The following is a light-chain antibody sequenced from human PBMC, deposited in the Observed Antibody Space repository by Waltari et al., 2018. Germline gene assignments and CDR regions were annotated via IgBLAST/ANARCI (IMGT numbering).Light chain of an antibody. V-gene: IGLV2-23*01. J-gene: IGLJ1*01. CDR1: SSDVGSNNL. Sequence: QSALTQPASVSGSPGQSITISCTGTSSDVGSNNLVSWYQQHPGKAPKLMIYECSKRPSGVSNRFSGSKSGNTASLTSSGLQAEDEADYYCCSYAGSSTYVFGTGTKVTVL. CDR3: CSYAGSSTYV. CDR2: ECS.